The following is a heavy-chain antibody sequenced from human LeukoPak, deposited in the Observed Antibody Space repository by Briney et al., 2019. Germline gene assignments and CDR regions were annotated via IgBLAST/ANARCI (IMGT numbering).Heavy chain of an antibody. V-gene: IGHV3-23*01. CDR3: AKDDSSRWYYGTGLDY. J-gene: IGHJ4*02. Sequence: GGSLRLSCAASGFTFSSYAMSWVRQAPGKGLEWVSAISGSGGSTYYADSVKGRFTISRDNSKKTLYLQMNSLRAEDTAVYYCAKDDSSRWYYGTGLDYWGQGTLVTVSS. CDR1: GFTFSSYA. CDR2: ISGSGGST. D-gene: IGHD6-13*01.